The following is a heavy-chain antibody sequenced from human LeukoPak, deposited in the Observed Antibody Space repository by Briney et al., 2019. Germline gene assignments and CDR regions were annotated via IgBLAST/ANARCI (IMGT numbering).Heavy chain of an antibody. J-gene: IGHJ4*02. V-gene: IGHV1-69*05. CDR2: IIPFSGTS. CDR1: GGTFSSYS. CDR3: ARAMTMGAFDY. D-gene: IGHD4/OR15-4a*01. Sequence: ASVKVSXKASGGTFSSYSVSWVRQAPGQGLEWMGRIIPFSGTSNYAQKFQGRVTISTDGSTSTAYMELSGLTSEDTAVYYCARAMTMGAFDYWGQGTPVTVSS.